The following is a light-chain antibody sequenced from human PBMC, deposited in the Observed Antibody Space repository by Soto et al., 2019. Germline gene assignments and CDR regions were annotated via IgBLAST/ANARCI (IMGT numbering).Light chain of an antibody. CDR1: SSDVGGYNY. V-gene: IGLV2-14*01. CDR2: DVN. J-gene: IGLJ2*01. CDR3: SSYTSSIS. Sequence: QSALTQPASVSGSPGQSITISCTGTSSDVGGYNYVSWYQQHPGKAPKLMIYDVNTRPSGVSSRFSGSKSGNTASLTISGLQAEDEADYYCSSYTSSISFGGGTKLTVL.